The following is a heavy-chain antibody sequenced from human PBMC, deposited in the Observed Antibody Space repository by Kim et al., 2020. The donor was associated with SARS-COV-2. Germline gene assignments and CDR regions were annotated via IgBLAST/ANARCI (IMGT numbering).Heavy chain of an antibody. CDR2: IYYSGST. D-gene: IGHD3-10*01. Sequence: SETLSLTCTVSGGSISSSSYYWGWIRQPPGKGLEWIGSIYYSGSTYYNPSLKSRVTISVDTSKNQFSLKLSSVTAADTAVYYCERHGPPHYYGSGSYYNSWDYWGQGTLVTVSS. J-gene: IGHJ4*02. CDR1: GGSISSSSYY. CDR3: ERHGPPHYYGSGSYYNSWDY. V-gene: IGHV4-39*01.